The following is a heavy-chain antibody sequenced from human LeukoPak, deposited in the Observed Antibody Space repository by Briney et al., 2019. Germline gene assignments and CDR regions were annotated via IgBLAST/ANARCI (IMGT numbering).Heavy chain of an antibody. V-gene: IGHV4-34*01. J-gene: IGHJ4*02. CDR3: ARGQGTVTTH. Sequence: SGTLSLTCAVSGGSFSGYYWTWIRHPPGKGLEWIGEINHSGSANYNPSLMSRVTISLDTSKTNFSLNLRSGTAADTAVYYCARGQGTVTTHWGQGTLVTVSS. D-gene: IGHD4-11*01. CDR1: GGSFSGYY. CDR2: INHSGSA.